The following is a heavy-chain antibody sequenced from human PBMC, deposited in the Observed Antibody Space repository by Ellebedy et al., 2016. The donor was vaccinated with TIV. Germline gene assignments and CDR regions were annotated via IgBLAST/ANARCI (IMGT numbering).Heavy chain of an antibody. V-gene: IGHV1-3*01. CDR1: GYTFTSYA. D-gene: IGHD1-26*01. CDR3: ARDLLGATPVDY. J-gene: IGHJ4*02. Sequence: ASVKVSCKASGYTFTSYAMHWVRQAPGQRLEWMGWINAGNGNTKYSQKFQGRVTITRDTSTSTVYMELRSLRSDDTAVYYCARDLLGATPVDYWGQGTLVTVSS. CDR2: INAGNGNT.